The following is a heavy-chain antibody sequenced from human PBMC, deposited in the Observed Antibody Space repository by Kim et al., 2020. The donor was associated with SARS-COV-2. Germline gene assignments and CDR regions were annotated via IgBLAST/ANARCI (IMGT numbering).Heavy chain of an antibody. D-gene: IGHD3-10*01. CDR3: ARGPLLWFGELTNV. Sequence: AQKFQGRVTMTRDTSISTAYMELSRLRSDDTAVYYCARGPLLWFGELTNVWGQGTLVTVSS. V-gene: IGHV1-2*02. J-gene: IGHJ4*02.